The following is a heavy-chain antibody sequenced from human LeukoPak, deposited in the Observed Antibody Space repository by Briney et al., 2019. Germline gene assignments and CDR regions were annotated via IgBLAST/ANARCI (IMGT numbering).Heavy chain of an antibody. Sequence: GGSLRLSCAASGFTFSSYAMSWVRQAPGKGLEWVSAISGSGGSTYYADSVKGRFTISRDNSKNTLYLQMNSLRAEDTAVYYCARYCSSTSCYAAIDYWGQGTLVTVSS. J-gene: IGHJ4*02. D-gene: IGHD2-2*01. CDR2: ISGSGGST. CDR3: ARYCSSTSCYAAIDY. V-gene: IGHV3-23*01. CDR1: GFTFSSYA.